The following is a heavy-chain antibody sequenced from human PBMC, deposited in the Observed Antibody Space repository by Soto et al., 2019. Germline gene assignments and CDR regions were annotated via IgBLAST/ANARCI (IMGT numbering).Heavy chain of an antibody. CDR3: TRGRPPRY. Sequence: PSETLSLTCAVSGESFSGYYWSWIRQSPGKGLEWIGDIDHTGTTHYNPSLKNRVTILVDRSKKHFSLTLTSVTTADTAEYFCTRGRPPRYWGQGTPVT. CDR2: IDHTGTT. CDR1: GESFSGYY. J-gene: IGHJ4*02. V-gene: IGHV4-34*01.